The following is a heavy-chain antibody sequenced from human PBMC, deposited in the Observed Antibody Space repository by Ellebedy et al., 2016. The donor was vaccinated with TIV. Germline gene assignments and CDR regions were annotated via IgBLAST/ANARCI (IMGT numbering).Heavy chain of an antibody. CDR2: ISGSGAST. CDR1: GFTFSTYA. D-gene: IGHD4-11*01. J-gene: IGHJ5*01. CDR3: ARTVGTDS. Sequence: GESLKISCAASGFTFSTYAMTWVRRAPGRGLEWVSSISGSGASTYYADSVKGRFTISRDNSKNTLYLQMNSLRVGDTAIYHCARTVGTDSWGHGTLVTVSS. V-gene: IGHV3-23*01.